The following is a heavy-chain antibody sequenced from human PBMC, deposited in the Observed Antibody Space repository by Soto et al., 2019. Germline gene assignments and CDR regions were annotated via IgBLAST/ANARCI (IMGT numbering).Heavy chain of an antibody. CDR2: IYDSGST. CDR1: DGYISDLIYH. D-gene: IGHD4-17*01. CDR3: AGGDFGDFNWFDP. J-gene: IGHJ5*02. V-gene: IGHV4-31*02. Sequence: SQMLPLTWTVSDGYISDLIYHRSWDRKHPGKGLEWIGSIYDSGSTYYNRSLKRRVTISVATSKTHFSLKLTSVTAADTAVYYCAGGDFGDFNWFDPWGQGTLVTVSS.